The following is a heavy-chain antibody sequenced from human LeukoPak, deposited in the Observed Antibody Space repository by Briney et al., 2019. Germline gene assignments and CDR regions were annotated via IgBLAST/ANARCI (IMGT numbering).Heavy chain of an antibody. J-gene: IGHJ4*02. CDR2: ISYDGSNK. V-gene: IGHV3-30-3*01. Sequence: GGSLRLSCAASGFTFSSSAMSWVRQAPGKGLEWVAVISYDGSNKYYADSVKGRFTISRDNSKNTLYLQMNSLRAEDTAVYYCARVPKYCSGGSCPFDYWGQGTLVTVSS. CDR1: GFTFSSSA. CDR3: ARVPKYCSGGSCPFDY. D-gene: IGHD2-15*01.